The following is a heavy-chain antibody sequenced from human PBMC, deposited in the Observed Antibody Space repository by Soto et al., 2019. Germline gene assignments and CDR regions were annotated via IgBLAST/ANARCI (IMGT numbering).Heavy chain of an antibody. J-gene: IGHJ4*02. CDR3: AKKVNSGPGSQYFDY. V-gene: IGHV3-23*01. CDR2: FRTGGDDSTT. CDR1: GFTFSSYS. Sequence: PGGSLRLSCAASGFTFSSYSMSWVRQAPGKGLEWVSGFRTGGDDSTTYYADSVKGRSTISRDNSKNTLFLQMDSLRAEDTAIYYCAKKVNSGPGSQYFDYWRQGTLVPVSS. D-gene: IGHD3-10*01.